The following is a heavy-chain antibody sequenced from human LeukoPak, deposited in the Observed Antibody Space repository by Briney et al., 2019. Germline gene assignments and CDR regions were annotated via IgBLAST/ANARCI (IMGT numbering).Heavy chain of an antibody. V-gene: IGHV3-30-3*01. CDR1: GFTFSSYA. Sequence: PGGSLRLSCAASGFTFSSYAMSWVRQAPGKGLEWVAVISYDGSNKYYADSVKGRFTVSRDNSKNTLYLQMNSLRAEGTAMYYCARGDLYGMAVWGQGTTVTVSS. CDR2: ISYDGSNK. J-gene: IGHJ6*02. CDR3: ARGDLYGMAV.